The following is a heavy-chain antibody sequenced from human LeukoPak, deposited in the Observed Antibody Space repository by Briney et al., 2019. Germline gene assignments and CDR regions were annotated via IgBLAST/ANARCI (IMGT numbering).Heavy chain of an antibody. D-gene: IGHD3-10*01. CDR3: ATERPDSRVLDY. CDR1: GFTFSSYW. J-gene: IGHJ4*02. CDR2: IDTDGSDT. V-gene: IGHV3-74*01. Sequence: PGGSLRLSCAASGFTFSSYWMHWVRQASGKGLVWVSRIDTDGSDTRYADSVKGRFTISRDDSKNMLYLQMNSLRVEDTAVYYCATERPDSRVLDYWGQGLVVTVSS.